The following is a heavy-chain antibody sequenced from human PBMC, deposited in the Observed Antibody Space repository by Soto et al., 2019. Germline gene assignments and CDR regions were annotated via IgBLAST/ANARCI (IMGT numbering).Heavy chain of an antibody. CDR3: EKGLIRAKVTGYGMDV. CDR2: ISWNSGSI. J-gene: IGHJ6*02. V-gene: IGHV3-9*01. D-gene: IGHD4-4*01. CDR1: GFTFDDYA. Sequence: EVQLVESGGGLVQPGRSLRLSCAASGFTFDDYAMHWVRQAPGKGLEWVSGISWNSGSIGYADSVEGRFTISRDNDKNYLYLQMNSLRAEDTALYYCEKGLIRAKVTGYGMDVWGQGTTVTVSS.